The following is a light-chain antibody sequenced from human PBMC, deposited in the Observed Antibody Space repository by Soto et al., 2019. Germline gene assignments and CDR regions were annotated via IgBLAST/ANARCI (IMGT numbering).Light chain of an antibody. CDR3: CSYAGGYTYV. J-gene: IGLJ1*01. Sequence: QSALTQPRSVSGSPGQSVTISCTGTGNDVGAYNYVSWYQQHPGRPPKLLIYGVVRWPSGVPDRFSGSKSGNTASLTISRLQAEDEADYFCCSYAGGYTYVFGTGTKLTVL. V-gene: IGLV2-11*01. CDR1: GNDVGAYNY. CDR2: GVV.